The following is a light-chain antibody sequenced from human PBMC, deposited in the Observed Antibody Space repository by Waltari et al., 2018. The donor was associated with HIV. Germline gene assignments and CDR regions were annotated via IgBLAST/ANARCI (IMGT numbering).Light chain of an antibody. CDR2: EVS. Sequence: QSALTQPASVSGSPGQSITISCTGTSSDVGGYNYVSWYQQHPGKAPKLMIYEVSNRPSGVSNRVSGSKSGNTASLTISGLQAEDEADYYCSSYTSSSTLSVFGTGTKVTVL. CDR3: SSYTSSSTLSV. CDR1: SSDVGGYNY. V-gene: IGLV2-14*01. J-gene: IGLJ1*01.